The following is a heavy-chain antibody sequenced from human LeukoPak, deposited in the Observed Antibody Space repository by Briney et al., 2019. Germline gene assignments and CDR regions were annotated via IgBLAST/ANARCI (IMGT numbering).Heavy chain of an antibody. D-gene: IGHD1-26*01. J-gene: IGHJ4*02. V-gene: IGHV4-39*07. CDR1: GGSISSSSYY. Sequence: PSETLSLTCTVSGGSISSSSYYWAWIRQPPGKGLEWIGSISYSGNTYDNPSLKSRVTMSVDTSKNQLSLKLTSVTAADTAVYHCASQPSAGSGSYLRPFDFWGQGTLVTVSS. CDR2: ISYSGNT. CDR3: ASQPSAGSGSYLRPFDF.